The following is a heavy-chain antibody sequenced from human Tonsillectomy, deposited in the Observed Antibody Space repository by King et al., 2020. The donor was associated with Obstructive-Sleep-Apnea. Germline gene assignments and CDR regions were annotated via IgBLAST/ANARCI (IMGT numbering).Heavy chain of an antibody. V-gene: IGHV4-59*08. Sequence: QLQESGPGLVKPSEALSLTCTVSVGSISSYYWNWIRQPPGKGREGIGYISNSGSTNYNPSLKSRVTISVDTSKNQLSLKLNSVTAADTAVYYCARLVGYCSSTSCLDYWGQGTLVTVSS. J-gene: IGHJ4*02. D-gene: IGHD2-2*03. CDR1: VGSISSYY. CDR2: ISNSGST. CDR3: ARLVGYCSSTSCLDY.